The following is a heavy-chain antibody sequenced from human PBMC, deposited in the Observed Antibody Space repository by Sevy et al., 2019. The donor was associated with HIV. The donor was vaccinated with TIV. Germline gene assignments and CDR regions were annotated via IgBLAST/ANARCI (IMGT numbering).Heavy chain of an antibody. CDR3: AKAHCSGGSCYSYFDY. J-gene: IGHJ4*02. Sequence: GGSLRLSCAASGFTFSSYGMHWVRQAPGKGLEWVAVIWYDGSNKYYADSVKGRFTISRDNSKNTLYLQMNSLRAEDTAVYYCAKAHCSGGSCYSYFDYWGQGTLVTVSS. CDR1: GFTFSSYG. D-gene: IGHD2-15*01. V-gene: IGHV3-33*06. CDR2: IWYDGSNK.